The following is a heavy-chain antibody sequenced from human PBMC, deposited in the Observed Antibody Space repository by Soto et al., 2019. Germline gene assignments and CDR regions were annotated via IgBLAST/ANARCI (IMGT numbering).Heavy chain of an antibody. D-gene: IGHD1-1*01. V-gene: IGHV4-39*01. Sequence: SETLSLTCTVSGGSISNSDYFWAWMRQPPGKGLEWVGTISHTGSPRYNPSLKSRVTISVDTSKNQFSLRLPSVTAADTAVFYCASQLESTTYFDYWGRGTLVPVSS. CDR3: ASQLESTTYFDY. CDR1: GGSISNSDYF. J-gene: IGHJ4*02. CDR2: ISHTGSP.